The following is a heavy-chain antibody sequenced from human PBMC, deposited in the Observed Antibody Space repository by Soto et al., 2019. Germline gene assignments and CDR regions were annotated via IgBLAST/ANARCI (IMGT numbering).Heavy chain of an antibody. J-gene: IGHJ4*02. V-gene: IGHV4-59*01. CDR1: TDSISNYY. CDR2: IHYSGSS. Sequence: SETLSLTCTVSTDSISNYYWSWIRQPPGKGLEWIAYIHYSGSSKYNPALKSRVTISVDTSKNQFSLKLRSVTAADTAVYYCARQFYSSSWIHFDYWGQGTLVTVSS. CDR3: ARQFYSSSWIHFDY. D-gene: IGHD6-13*01.